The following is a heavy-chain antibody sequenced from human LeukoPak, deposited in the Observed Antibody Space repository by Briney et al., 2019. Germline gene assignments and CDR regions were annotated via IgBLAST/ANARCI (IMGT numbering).Heavy chain of an antibody. V-gene: IGHV3-30*02. CDR2: IRYDGTNK. D-gene: IGHD3-9*01. CDR3: AKGVKVPLLRYFSYYMDV. J-gene: IGHJ6*03. Sequence: GGSLRLSCAASKFTFSSYGMHWVRQAPGKGLEWVAFIRYDGTNKYYADSVKGRFTVSRDNSKNTLSLQMNSLRAEDTAVYYCAKGVKVPLLRYFSYYMDVWGKGTTVTISS. CDR1: KFTFSSYG.